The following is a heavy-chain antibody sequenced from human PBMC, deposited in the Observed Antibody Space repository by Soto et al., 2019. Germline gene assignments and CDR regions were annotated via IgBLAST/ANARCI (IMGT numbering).Heavy chain of an antibody. V-gene: IGHV4-34*01. CDR3: ARGLITGSHYSGGWYYFDS. Sequence: QVQLQQSGAGLLKPSETLSLTCAVYGESFSGHIWTWIRQTPGKGLQWIGQINHSGSASYNPSLKRRVTISVHTPKSQFSLERSSVTAADTAVYYCARGLITGSHYSGGWYYFDSWGQGTQVTVSS. J-gene: IGHJ4*02. CDR2: INHSGSA. CDR1: GESFSGHI. D-gene: IGHD6-19*01.